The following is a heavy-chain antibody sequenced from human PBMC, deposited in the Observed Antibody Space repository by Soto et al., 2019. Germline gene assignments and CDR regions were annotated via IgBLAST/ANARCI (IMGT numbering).Heavy chain of an antibody. Sequence: QVQLVESGGGVVQPGRSLRLSCAASGFTFSSYGMHWVRQAPGKGLEWVAVISYDGSNKYYADSVKGRFTISRDNSKNALYLQMNRLRAEDTAVYYCAKEGQYYDILTGYRSYYGMDVWGPGTTVTVSS. CDR1: GFTFSSYG. CDR3: AKEGQYYDILTGYRSYYGMDV. V-gene: IGHV3-30*18. J-gene: IGHJ6*02. CDR2: ISYDGSNK. D-gene: IGHD3-9*01.